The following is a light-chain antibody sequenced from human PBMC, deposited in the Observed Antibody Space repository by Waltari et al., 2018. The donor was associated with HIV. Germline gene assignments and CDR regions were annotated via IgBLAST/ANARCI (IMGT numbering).Light chain of an antibody. V-gene: IGKV1-12*01. CDR1: QPVSSW. J-gene: IGKJ1*01. Sequence: DIQMTQSPSSVSASVGDRVTITCGASQPVSSWLTWYQQKPGKSPDLLIDATSILQSGVPLGFSGSGSGTNFAITITSREPEDFASYYCQQANSFPWAFGQGTKVEIK. CDR3: QQANSFPWA. CDR2: ATS.